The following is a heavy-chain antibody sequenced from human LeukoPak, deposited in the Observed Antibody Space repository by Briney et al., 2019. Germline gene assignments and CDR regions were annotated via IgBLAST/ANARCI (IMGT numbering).Heavy chain of an antibody. CDR2: INHSGST. V-gene: IGHV4-34*01. J-gene: IGHJ4*02. Sequence: PSETLSLTCTVSGGSISSYYWSWIRQPPGKGLEWIGEINHSGSTNYNPSLKSRVTISVDTSKNQFSLKLSSVTAADTAVYYCARHVRRFGELLFSHWGQGTLVTVSS. CDR3: ARHVRRFGELLFSH. CDR1: GGSISSYY. D-gene: IGHD3-10*01.